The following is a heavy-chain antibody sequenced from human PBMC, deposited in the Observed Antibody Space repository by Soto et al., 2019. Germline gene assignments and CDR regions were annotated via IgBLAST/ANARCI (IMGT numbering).Heavy chain of an antibody. Sequence: GGSPRLSCISSGFTFRTYTMNWVRHAPGKLLEWVSGIRGFSPYTFYAESVKGRVTISRDNAKNSLYLQMNSLRAEDTAVYYCARDRGYDAHDYYYNAMDVWGQATTVTVSS. CDR2: IRGFSPYT. CDR1: GFTFRTYT. CDR3: ARDRGYDAHDYYYNAMDV. V-gene: IGHV3-21*01. J-gene: IGHJ6*02. D-gene: IGHD3-10*01.